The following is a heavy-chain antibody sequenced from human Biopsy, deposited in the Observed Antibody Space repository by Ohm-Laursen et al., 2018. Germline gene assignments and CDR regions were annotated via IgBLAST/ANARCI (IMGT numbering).Heavy chain of an antibody. CDR1: GFTFRTYE. J-gene: IGHJ6*02. V-gene: IGHV3-21*01. CDR3: ARDPIVGSKADGMDV. D-gene: IGHD1-26*01. CDR2: ITLSGSYV. Sequence: SLRLSCTASGFTFRTYEMNWVRQAPGRGLLWFSSITLSGSYVYYADSVNGRFTISRDNSKSTIYLQMNSLIVEDTAVYYCARDPIVGSKADGMDVWGQGTTVTVS.